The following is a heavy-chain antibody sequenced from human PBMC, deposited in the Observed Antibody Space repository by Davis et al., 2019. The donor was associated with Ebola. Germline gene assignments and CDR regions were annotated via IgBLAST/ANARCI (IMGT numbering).Heavy chain of an antibody. CDR3: AKDLRGYYDFWSGYFGY. J-gene: IGHJ4*02. V-gene: IGHV3-43*02. CDR2: ISGDGGST. CDR1: GFTFDDYA. D-gene: IGHD3-3*01. Sequence: GGSLRLSCAASGFTFDDYAMHWVRQAPGKGLEWVSLISGDGGSTYYADSVKGRFTISRDNSKNSLYLQMNSLRTEDTALYYCAKDLRGYYDFWSGYFGYWGQGTQVTVSS.